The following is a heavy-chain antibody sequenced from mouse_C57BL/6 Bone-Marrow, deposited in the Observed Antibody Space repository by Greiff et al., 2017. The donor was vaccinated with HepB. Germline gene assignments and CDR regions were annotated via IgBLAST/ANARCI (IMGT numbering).Heavy chain of an antibody. J-gene: IGHJ3*01. Sequence: EVQLQQSGPELVKPGASVKMSCKASGYTFTDYNMHWVKQSHGKSLEWIGYINPNNGGTSYNQKFKGKATLTVNKSSSTAYMELRSLTSEDSAVYYCARSYDGYDWFAYWGQGTLVTVSA. CDR3: ARSYDGYDWFAY. CDR1: GYTFTDYN. CDR2: INPNNGGT. V-gene: IGHV1-22*01. D-gene: IGHD2-3*01.